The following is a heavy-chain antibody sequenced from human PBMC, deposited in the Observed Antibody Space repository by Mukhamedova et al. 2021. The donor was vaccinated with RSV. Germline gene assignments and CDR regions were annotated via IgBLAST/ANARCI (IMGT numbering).Heavy chain of an antibody. D-gene: IGHD3-3*01. J-gene: IGHJ4*01. Sequence: SYAMHWVRQAPGKGLEWVAVISYDGSNKYYADSVKGRFTISRDNSKNTLYLQMNSLRAEDTAVYYCARTGSGGLLEWLFLFDY. CDR1: SYA. V-gene: IGHV3-30-3*01. CDR3: ARTGSGGLLEWLFLFDY. CDR2: ISYDGSNK.